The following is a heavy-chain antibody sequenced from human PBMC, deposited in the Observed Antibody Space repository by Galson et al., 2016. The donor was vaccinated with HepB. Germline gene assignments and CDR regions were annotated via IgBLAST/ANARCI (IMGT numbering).Heavy chain of an antibody. D-gene: IGHD3-3*01. CDR2: IYTGGNT. CDR3: ARYYDFWGMDV. CDR1: GFTVSSNS. Sequence: SLRLSCAASGFTVSSNSINWVRQAPGKGLEWVSVIYTGGNTLYADSVKGRFTISRHNPKNMVYLQMNSLRTEDTARYYCARYYDFWGMDVWGQRTTVTVSS. V-gene: IGHV3-53*04. J-gene: IGHJ6*02.